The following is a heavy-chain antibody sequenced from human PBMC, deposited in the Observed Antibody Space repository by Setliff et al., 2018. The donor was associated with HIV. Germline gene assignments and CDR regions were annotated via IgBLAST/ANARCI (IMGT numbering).Heavy chain of an antibody. CDR3: AREHCSGGSCNGFDI. CDR2: IYISGTT. CDR1: GGSISTPY. V-gene: IGHV4-4*09. J-gene: IGHJ3*02. Sequence: KTSETLSLTCTVSGGSISTPYWNWIRQPPGKGLEWIAYIYISGTTNYNPSLKSRVTISLDTSRNQFSLKLGSVTAADTAMYYCAREHCSGGSCNGFDIWGQGTMVTVSS. D-gene: IGHD2-15*01.